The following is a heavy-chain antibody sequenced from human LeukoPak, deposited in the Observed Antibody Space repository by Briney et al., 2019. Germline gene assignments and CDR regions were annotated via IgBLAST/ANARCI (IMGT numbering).Heavy chain of an antibody. CDR3: ARDDLYYYGSGSYYQPDY. V-gene: IGHV1-24*01. CDR1: GYTLTELS. Sequence: ASVKVSCKVSGYTLTELSLHWVRQAPGKGLEWMGRFDPEDGETIYARKFQGRVTMTEDTSTDTAYMELSSLRAEDTAVYYCARDDLYYYGSGSYYQPDYWGQGTLVTVSS. CDR2: FDPEDGET. J-gene: IGHJ4*02. D-gene: IGHD3-10*01.